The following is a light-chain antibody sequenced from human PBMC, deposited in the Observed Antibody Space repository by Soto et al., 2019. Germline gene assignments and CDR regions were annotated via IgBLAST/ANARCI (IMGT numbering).Light chain of an antibody. CDR2: WAS. CDR3: QQYYSTPLT. J-gene: IGKJ4*01. Sequence: DIVMTQSPDSLAVSLGERATINCKSSQSVLYSSNNKNYLAWYQQKAGQPPKLLIYWASTRESGVPDRFSGSGSGTDFTLTISSLQAEDVAVYYCQQYYSTPLTFGGGTKVDSK. CDR1: QSVLYSSNNKNY. V-gene: IGKV4-1*01.